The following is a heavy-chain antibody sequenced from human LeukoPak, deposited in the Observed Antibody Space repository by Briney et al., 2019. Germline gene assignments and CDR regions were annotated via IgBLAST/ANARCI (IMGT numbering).Heavy chain of an antibody. V-gene: IGHV5-51*01. Sequence: GEPLHISCKGSGYSFTSYWIGWVRQVPVQGLEWMGIIYPGDSDTRYSPSFQGQIPISAAKSISTAYLQWSSLKASDTAIYSCARREGGYNFDYWGQGTLVTVSS. CDR3: ARREGGYNFDY. D-gene: IGHD5-24*01. CDR1: GYSFTSYW. CDR2: IYPGDSDT. J-gene: IGHJ4*02.